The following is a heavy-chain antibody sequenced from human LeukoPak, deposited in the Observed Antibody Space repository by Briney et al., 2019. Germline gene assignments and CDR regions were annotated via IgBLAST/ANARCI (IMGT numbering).Heavy chain of an antibody. D-gene: IGHD6-19*01. CDR1: GFTFNNYA. J-gene: IGHJ4*02. V-gene: IGHV3-23*01. CDR3: AKDSRPTIAVAGFDY. CDR2: ISGSGTRT. Sequence: AGGSQRHSCSVSGFTFNNYAMNWVRQAPGKGLEWVSGISGSGTRTYYADSVKGRFTISRDNSKNTLYLEMNSLRAEDTAVYFCAKDSRPTIAVAGFDYWGQGTLVTVSS.